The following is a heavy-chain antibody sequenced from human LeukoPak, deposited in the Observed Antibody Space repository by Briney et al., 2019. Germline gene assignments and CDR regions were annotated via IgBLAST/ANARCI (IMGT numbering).Heavy chain of an antibody. CDR2: ISSSSRYI. Sequence: PGGSLRLSCAASGFTFNSYSMNWVRQAPGKGLEWVSSISSSSRYIFYTDSVKGRITTSRDNAKNSLYLQMNSLRAEGTAVYYCTRGWSGNYMDVWGKGTTVTVSS. V-gene: IGHV3-21*01. J-gene: IGHJ6*03. CDR1: GFTFNSYS. CDR3: TRGWSGNYMDV. D-gene: IGHD3-10*01.